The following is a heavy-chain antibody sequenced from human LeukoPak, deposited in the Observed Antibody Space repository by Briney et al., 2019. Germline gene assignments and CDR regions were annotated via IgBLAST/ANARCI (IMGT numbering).Heavy chain of an antibody. CDR3: ARHVSSPVDYFDY. CDR2: IYHSGST. V-gene: IGHV4-30-2*01. CDR1: GGSISSGGYS. D-gene: IGHD2-15*01. J-gene: IGHJ4*02. Sequence: SQTLSLTCAVSGGSISSGGYSWSWIRQPPGKGLEWIGYIYHSGSTYYNPSLKSRVTISVDRSKNQFSLKLSSVTAADTAVYYCARHVSSPVDYFDYWGQGTLVTVSS.